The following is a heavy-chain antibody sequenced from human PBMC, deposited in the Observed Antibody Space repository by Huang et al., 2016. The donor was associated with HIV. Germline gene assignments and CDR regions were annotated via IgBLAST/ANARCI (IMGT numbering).Heavy chain of an antibody. D-gene: IGHD3-10*01. V-gene: IGHV3-30-3*01. Sequence: QVQLVESGGGVVEPGGSLRLSCAASGFTLSDYAIHCVRQAPGKGLEWVALVSYDGNDKFDSDSVRGRFTISRDNFNNTLYLQMNSLRHEDTALYYCARFGKRLPMLRGEDVIGDIWGQGTMVIVSS. J-gene: IGHJ3*02. CDR2: VSYDGNDK. CDR3: ARFGKRLPMLRGEDVIGDI. CDR1: GFTLSDYA.